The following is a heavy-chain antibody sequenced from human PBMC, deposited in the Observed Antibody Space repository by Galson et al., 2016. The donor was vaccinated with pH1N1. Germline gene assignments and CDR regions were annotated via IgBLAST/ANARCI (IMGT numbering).Heavy chain of an antibody. J-gene: IGHJ5*02. D-gene: IGHD2-8*01. CDR2: ILHGGEN. Sequence: SETLSLTCSVSGDPFINRNYYWGWIRQPPGKGLEWIGIILHGGENHYNPSLRTRVSVSLDASKEQFSLRVNSVTAADTAMYYCARGAELYDHVDLWGQGTLVTVSS. V-gene: IGHV4-39*07. CDR1: GDPFINRNYY. CDR3: ARGAELYDHVDL.